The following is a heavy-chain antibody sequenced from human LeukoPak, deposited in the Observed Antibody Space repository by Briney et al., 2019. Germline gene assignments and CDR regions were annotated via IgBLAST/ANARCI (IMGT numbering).Heavy chain of an antibody. D-gene: IGHD3-22*01. Sequence: SETLSLTCTVSGGSISSYYWSWIRQPPGKGLEWIGYIYYSGSTNYNPSLKSRVTISVDTSKNQFSLKLSSVTAADTAVYYCARYYYDSSGYYFDYWGQGTLVTVSS. J-gene: IGHJ4*02. V-gene: IGHV4-59*01. CDR1: GGSISSYY. CDR3: ARYYYDSSGYYFDY. CDR2: IYYSGST.